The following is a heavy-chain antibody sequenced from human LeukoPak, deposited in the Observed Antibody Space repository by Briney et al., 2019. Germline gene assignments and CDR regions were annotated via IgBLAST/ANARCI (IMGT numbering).Heavy chain of an antibody. J-gene: IGHJ4*02. CDR2: ISAYNGDT. CDR3: ARDNAVAGSFDY. D-gene: IGHD6-19*01. V-gene: IGHV1-18*01. Sequence: ASVKVSCKASGYTFTSYGISWVRQAPGQGLEWMGWISAYNGDTNYAQKLQGRVTMTTDTSTSTAYMELRSLRSDDTAVYYCARDNAVAGSFDYWGQGTLVTVSS. CDR1: GYTFTSYG.